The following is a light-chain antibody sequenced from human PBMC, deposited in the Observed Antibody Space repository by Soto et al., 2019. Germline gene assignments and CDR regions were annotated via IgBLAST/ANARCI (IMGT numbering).Light chain of an antibody. J-gene: IGKJ1*01. CDR3: MQALTAPPT. CDR1: QSLLNSNGYNY. Sequence: DIVMTQSPLSLPVTPGEPASISCRSSQSLLNSNGYNYLDEYLQTPRQSPQLLIYLGSNRASGVPDRFSGSESGTDFTLKISRXEAEDVGVYHCMQALTAPPTFGQGTKVDI. CDR2: LGS. V-gene: IGKV2-28*01.